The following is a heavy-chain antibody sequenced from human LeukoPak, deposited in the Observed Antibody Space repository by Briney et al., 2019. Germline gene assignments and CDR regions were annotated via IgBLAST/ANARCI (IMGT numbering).Heavy chain of an antibody. Sequence: GASVKVSCKTSGYTFTSYYMHWMRQAPGQGLEWVGMINPNGGGTSSAQKFQGRVTMTRDTSTSTVYMDLSSLRSEDTAVYYCARRGGCISTSCNLDCWGQGTLVTVSS. CDR1: GYTFTSYY. J-gene: IGHJ4*02. V-gene: IGHV1-46*03. D-gene: IGHD2-2*01. CDR2: INPNGGGT. CDR3: ARRGGCISTSCNLDC.